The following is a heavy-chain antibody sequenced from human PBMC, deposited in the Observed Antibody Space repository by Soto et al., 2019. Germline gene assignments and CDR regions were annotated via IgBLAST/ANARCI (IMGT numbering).Heavy chain of an antibody. CDR3: ARVPMVRGVIGYYYMDV. Sequence: PSETLSLTCTVSGGSISSYYWSWIRQPPGKGLEWIGYIYYSGSTNYNPSLKSRVTISVDTSKNQFSLKLSSVTAADTAVYYCARVPMVRGVIGYYYMDVWGKGTTVTVSS. CDR2: IYYSGST. CDR1: GGSISSYY. V-gene: IGHV4-59*01. D-gene: IGHD3-10*01. J-gene: IGHJ6*03.